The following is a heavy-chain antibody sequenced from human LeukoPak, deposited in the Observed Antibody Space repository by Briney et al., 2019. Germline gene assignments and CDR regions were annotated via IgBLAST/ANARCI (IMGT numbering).Heavy chain of an antibody. CDR2: INPDGDGE. V-gene: IGHV3-7*01. CDR1: GFTFTSYW. Sequence: GGSPRLSCAASGFTFTSYWMAWVRQAPGRGLEWVANINPDGDGEYYLDSVRGRFTISRDNAKNSLYLQMSSLRAEDTAVYYCARGGKSGDSSGRDYWGQGTLVTVSS. CDR3: ARGGKSGDSSGRDY. J-gene: IGHJ4*02. D-gene: IGHD3-22*01.